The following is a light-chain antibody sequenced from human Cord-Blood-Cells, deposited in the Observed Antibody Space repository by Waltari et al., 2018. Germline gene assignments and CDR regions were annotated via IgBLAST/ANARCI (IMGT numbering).Light chain of an antibody. CDR1: QSVSSN. J-gene: IGKJ4*01. CDR3: QQYNNWPPLT. CDR2: GAS. V-gene: IGKV3-15*01. Sequence: EIVMTQSPATLSVSQGERATLPCRASQSVSSNLAWYQQKPGQAPRLLIYGASTRPTGIPARFSGSGSGTEFTLTISSLQSEDFAVYYCQQYNNWPPLTFGGGTKVEIK.